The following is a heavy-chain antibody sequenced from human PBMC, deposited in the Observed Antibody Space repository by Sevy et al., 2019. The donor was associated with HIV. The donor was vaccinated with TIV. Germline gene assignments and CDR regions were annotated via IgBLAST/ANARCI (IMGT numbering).Heavy chain of an antibody. D-gene: IGHD4-17*01. CDR2: ISYDGSNK. CDR1: GFTFSSYA. Sequence: GGSLRLSCAASGFTFSSYAMHWVRQAPGKGLGWVAVISYDGSNKYYADSGKGRFTRSRDNSKNTLYLQVKSLRTEDTAVYYCARDQHDYAGNLRTGWFDPWGQGTLVTVSS. CDR3: ARDQHDYAGNLRTGWFDP. V-gene: IGHV3-30-3*01. J-gene: IGHJ5*02.